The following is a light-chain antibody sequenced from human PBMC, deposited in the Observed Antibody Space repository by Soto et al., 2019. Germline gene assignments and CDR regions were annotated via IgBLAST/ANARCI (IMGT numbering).Light chain of an antibody. CDR1: SCNIGNNY. J-gene: IGLJ1*01. Sequence: SQPTYVSPTPGQKVTISCSGSSCNIGNNYVAWYQHPPVTAPKVLTYDNNKRPSGIPDRFSGSKSGTSATLGIPVLHIGDEADYYCGTWDSNLGLSVFGTGTKVTVL. CDR3: GTWDSNLGLSV. CDR2: DNN. V-gene: IGLV1-51*01.